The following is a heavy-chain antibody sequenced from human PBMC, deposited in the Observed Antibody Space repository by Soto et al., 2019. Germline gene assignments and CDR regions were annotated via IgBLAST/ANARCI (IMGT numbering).Heavy chain of an antibody. CDR3: ARGGASYYYGMDV. J-gene: IGHJ6*02. V-gene: IGHV1-18*01. Sequence: QVQLVQSGAEVKKPGASVKVSCKASGYTFTSYGISWVRQAPGQGLEWMGWISGYNGNTNNAQKLQGRVTMTTDTATSTAYIELRSLRSDATAVYYCARGGASYYYGMDVWGQGSTVTV. CDR2: ISGYNGNT. CDR1: GYTFTSYG.